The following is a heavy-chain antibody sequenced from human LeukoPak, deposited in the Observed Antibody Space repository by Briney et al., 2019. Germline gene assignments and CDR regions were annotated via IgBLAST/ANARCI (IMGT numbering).Heavy chain of an antibody. CDR1: GGSLTSYY. J-gene: IGHJ4*02. V-gene: IGHV4-59*12. Sequence: SETLSLTCTVSGGSLTSYYWSWVRQPPRKGLEWIGYIYYRGSTNYNPSLKSRVTISVDTSKKQFSLNLSSLTAADSAVYYCARRYRTFYFDYWGQGTQVTVSS. CDR2: IYYRGST. D-gene: IGHD1-14*01. CDR3: ARRYRTFYFDY.